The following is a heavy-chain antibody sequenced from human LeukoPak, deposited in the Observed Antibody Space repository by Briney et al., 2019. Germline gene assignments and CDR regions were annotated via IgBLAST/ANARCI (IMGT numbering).Heavy chain of an antibody. Sequence: ASVKVSCKASGDTSTTHDISWVRQAPGQGLEWMGWINTNTGNPTYAQGFTGRFVFSLDTSVSTAYLQISSLKAEDTAVYFCARGPSGCSGGSCYSDYWGQGTLVTVSS. CDR3: ARGPSGCSGGSCYSDY. J-gene: IGHJ4*02. V-gene: IGHV7-4-1*02. CDR1: GDTSTTHD. CDR2: INTNTGNP. D-gene: IGHD2-15*01.